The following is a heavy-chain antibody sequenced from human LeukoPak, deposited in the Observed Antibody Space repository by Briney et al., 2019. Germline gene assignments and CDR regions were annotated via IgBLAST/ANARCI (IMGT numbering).Heavy chain of an antibody. CDR1: GFTFTSSA. J-gene: IGHJ6*04. D-gene: IGHD5-18*01. CDR2: IVVGSGNT. Sequence: SVKVSSKASGFTFTSSAVQWVRQARGQRLEWIGWIVVGSGNTNYAHKFQERVTITRDMSTSTAYMELSSLRSEDTAVYYCAAPDTAKSWYYYGMDVWGKGTTVTVSS. V-gene: IGHV1-58*01. CDR3: AAPDTAKSWYYYGMDV.